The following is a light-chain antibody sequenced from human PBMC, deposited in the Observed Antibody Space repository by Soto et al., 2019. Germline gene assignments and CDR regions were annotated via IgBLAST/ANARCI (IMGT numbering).Light chain of an antibody. J-gene: IGKJ1*01. Sequence: EIVLTQSPDTLSLSPGERATLSCRASQSISNSYIAWYQQKPGQAPRLLIYGASSRATGIPDRFSGSGSGTDFTLTISSLEPEDFAVFYCQQYGSSPWTFGQGTKVEIK. V-gene: IGKV3-20*01. CDR2: GAS. CDR1: QSISNSY. CDR3: QQYGSSPWT.